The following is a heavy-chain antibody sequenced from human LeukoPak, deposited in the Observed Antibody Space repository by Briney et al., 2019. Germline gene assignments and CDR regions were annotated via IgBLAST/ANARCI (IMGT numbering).Heavy chain of an antibody. J-gene: IGHJ3*02. CDR2: ISSSSSTI. CDR3: ASIRVRGAFDI. V-gene: IGHV3-48*01. Sequence: PSGGSLRLSCAASGFTFSSYSMNWVRQAPGKGLEWVSYISSSSSTIYYADSVKGRFTISRDNAKNSLYLQMNSLRAEDTAVYYCASIRVRGAFDIWGQGTMVTVSS. CDR1: GFTFSSYS.